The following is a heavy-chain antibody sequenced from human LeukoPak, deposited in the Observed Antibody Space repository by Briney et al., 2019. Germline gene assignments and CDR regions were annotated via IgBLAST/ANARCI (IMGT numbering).Heavy chain of an antibody. CDR2: INSDGSST. V-gene: IGHV3-74*01. J-gene: IGHJ4*02. CDR3: AREGVYDYVWGSYRPYYFDY. Sequence: GGSLRLSCAASGFTISSYWMHWVRQAPGKGLVWVSRINSDGSSTSYADSVKGRFTISRDNAKNTLYLQMNSLRAEDTAVYYCAREGVYDYVWGSYRPYYFDYWGQGTLVTVSS. CDR1: GFTISSYW. D-gene: IGHD3-16*02.